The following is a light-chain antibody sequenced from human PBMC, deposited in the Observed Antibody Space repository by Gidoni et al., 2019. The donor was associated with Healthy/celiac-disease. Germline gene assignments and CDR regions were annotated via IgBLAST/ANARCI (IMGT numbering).Light chain of an antibody. CDR2: EVS. V-gene: IGLV2-14*01. CDR1: SSDVGGYNY. Sequence: QSALTPTASVSWSPGPAITISCTGTSSDVGGYNYVSWYQQHPGKAPKLMIYEVSNRPSGVSNRFSGSKSGNTASLTISGLQAEDEADYYCSSYTSSSTLVFGGGTKLTVL. CDR3: SSYTSSSTLV. J-gene: IGLJ2*01.